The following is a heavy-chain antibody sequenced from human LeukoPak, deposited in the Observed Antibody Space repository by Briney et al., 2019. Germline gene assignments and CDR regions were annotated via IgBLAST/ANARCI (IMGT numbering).Heavy chain of an antibody. J-gene: IGHJ6*02. Sequence: SGRSLTLSCAASGFTFSSYGMHWVRQAPGKGLEWVAVISYDGSNKYYADSVKGRFTIYRDNSKNTLYLQMNSLRAEDTAVYYCAKSLWFGELSTTIGMDVWGQGTTVTVSS. V-gene: IGHV3-30*18. D-gene: IGHD3-10*01. CDR1: GFTFSSYG. CDR2: ISYDGSNK. CDR3: AKSLWFGELSTTIGMDV.